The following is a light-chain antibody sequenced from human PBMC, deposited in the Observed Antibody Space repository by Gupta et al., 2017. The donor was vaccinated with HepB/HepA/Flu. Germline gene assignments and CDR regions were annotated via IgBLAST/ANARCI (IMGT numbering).Light chain of an antibody. Sequence: VLTQSPGTLSLSPGESAPFSCRASQNVNSNYIAWYQQKPGQAPKLLIHGASNRATGIPDRFSGSGSGTDFTLTISSLQPEDFATYYCQQYDNAPLTFGGGTRLEI. CDR1: QNVNSNY. CDR3: QQYDNAPLT. CDR2: GAS. V-gene: IGKV3-20*01. J-gene: IGKJ5*01.